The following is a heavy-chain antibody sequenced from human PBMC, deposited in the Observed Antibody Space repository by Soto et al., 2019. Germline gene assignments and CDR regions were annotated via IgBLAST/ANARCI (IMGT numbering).Heavy chain of an antibody. CDR1: GFTFSIYW. D-gene: IGHD3-3*01. Sequence: GGSLRLSCAASGFTFSIYWMHLVRQAPGKGLVWVSRINMDGSSTSYADSVKGRFTISRDNAKNTLYLQMNSLRAEDTAVYYCERDTPRPWNFWSGYYASDYYYCGMDVWGQGYTFTVSS. CDR2: INMDGSST. J-gene: IGHJ6*02. CDR3: ERDTPRPWNFWSGYYASDYYYCGMDV. V-gene: IGHV3-74*01.